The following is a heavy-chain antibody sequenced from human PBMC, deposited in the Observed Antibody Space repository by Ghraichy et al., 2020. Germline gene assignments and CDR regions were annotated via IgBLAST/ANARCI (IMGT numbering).Heavy chain of an antibody. CDR2: IDTSGST. CDR1: GGSISGYY. J-gene: IGHJ6*02. V-gene: IGHV4-4*07. Sequence: SETLSLTCTVSGGSISGYYWSWIRQPAGKGLEWIGRIDTSGSTNYTPSLKSRVTMSVDTSKNQFSLKLSSVTAADTAVYYCARNGDSSGWYAYYYGMDVWGQGTTVTVSS. CDR3: ARNGDSSGWYAYYYGMDV. D-gene: IGHD6-19*01.